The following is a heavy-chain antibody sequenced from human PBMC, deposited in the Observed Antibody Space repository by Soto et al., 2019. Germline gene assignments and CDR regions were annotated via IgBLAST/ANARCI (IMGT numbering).Heavy chain of an antibody. CDR2: IGNSNNPT. J-gene: IGHJ3*01. V-gene: IGHV3-21*02. CDR3: AREEGYGTGGPCYRGAFDF. CDR1: GFTFSAYS. D-gene: IGHD2-8*02. Sequence: EVQLVESGGGLVKPGGSPRLSCAASGFTFSAYSMLWVRQAPGKGLEWLAFIGNSNNPTFYADSVRGRFTISRDNPKNSVYLQMNRLREEDTAVYFCAREEGYGTGGPCYRGAFDFWGQGTIVTVSS.